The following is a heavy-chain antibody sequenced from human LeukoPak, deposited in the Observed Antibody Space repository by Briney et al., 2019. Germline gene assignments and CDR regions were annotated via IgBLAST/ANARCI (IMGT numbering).Heavy chain of an antibody. J-gene: IGHJ6*02. CDR1: GFTFSSYA. Sequence: GGSLRLSCAASGFTFSSYAMHWVRQAPGKGLEWVAVISYDGSNKYYADSVKGRFTISRDSSKNTLYLQMNSLRAEDTAVYYCAREGYSYGPRIYYYYGMDVWGQGTTVTVSS. CDR2: ISYDGSNK. CDR3: AREGYSYGPRIYYYYGMDV. D-gene: IGHD5-18*01. V-gene: IGHV3-30*04.